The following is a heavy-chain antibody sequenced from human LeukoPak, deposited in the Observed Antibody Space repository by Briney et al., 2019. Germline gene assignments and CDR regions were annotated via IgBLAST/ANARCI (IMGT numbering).Heavy chain of an antibody. CDR3: ARVQPPSGEVGDY. CDR2: INPKSGGT. V-gene: IGHV1-2*02. CDR1: GYTFTGYY. D-gene: IGHD1-26*01. Sequence: GASVKVSCKASGYTFTGYYMHWVRQAPGQGLEWMGWINPKSGGTNYAQKFQGRVTMTRDTSISTAYMALSRLRSDDTAVYYCARVQPPSGEVGDYWGQGTLVTVSS. J-gene: IGHJ4*02.